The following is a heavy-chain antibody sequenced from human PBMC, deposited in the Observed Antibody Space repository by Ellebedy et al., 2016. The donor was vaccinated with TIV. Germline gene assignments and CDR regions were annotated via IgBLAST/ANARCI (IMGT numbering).Heavy chain of an antibody. V-gene: IGHV3-23*01. Sequence: PGGSLRLSCAASGFTFDSYPMTWVRQAPGKGLQWVSSINGRGDSTYYTDSVKVRFTISRDITKNTVYLQMNSLRDDDTAVYYCARGLGGSSGWTEYYFDHWGQGNLVTVSS. J-gene: IGHJ4*02. D-gene: IGHD6-19*01. CDR3: ARGLGGSSGWTEYYFDH. CDR1: GFTFDSYP. CDR2: INGRGDST.